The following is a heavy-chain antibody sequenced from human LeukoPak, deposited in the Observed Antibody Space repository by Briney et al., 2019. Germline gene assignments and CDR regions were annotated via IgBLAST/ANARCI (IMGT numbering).Heavy chain of an antibody. CDR3: ARAGPGYYYDSSGHDAFDI. CDR2: INPSGGST. D-gene: IGHD3-22*01. Sequence: ASVKVFCKASGYTFTSYYMHWVRQAPGQGLEWMGIINPSGGSTSYAQKFQGRVTMTRDMSTSTVYMELSSLRSEDTAVYYCARAGPGYYYDSSGHDAFDIWGQGTMVTVSS. CDR1: GYTFTSYY. J-gene: IGHJ3*02. V-gene: IGHV1-46*01.